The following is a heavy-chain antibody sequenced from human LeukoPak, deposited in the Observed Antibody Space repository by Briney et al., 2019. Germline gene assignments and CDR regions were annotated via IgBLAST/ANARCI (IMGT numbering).Heavy chain of an antibody. CDR1: GYSISSGYH. J-gene: IGHJ4*02. D-gene: IGHD7-27*01. CDR3: ARENWVFDY. CDR2: VYRSGST. V-gene: IGHV4-38-2*02. Sequence: PSETLSLTCAVSGYSISSGYHWGWIRQPPGEGLEWIGSVYRSGSTYYNPSLKSRVTISVDTSKNHISLKVRSVTAADTAVYYCARENWVFDYWGQGILVTVSS.